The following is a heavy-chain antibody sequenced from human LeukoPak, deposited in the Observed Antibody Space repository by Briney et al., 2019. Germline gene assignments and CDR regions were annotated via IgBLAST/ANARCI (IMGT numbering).Heavy chain of an antibody. CDR2: ITWDGGST. J-gene: IGHJ4*02. CDR1: GFTFDDYS. Sequence: GGSLRLSCAASGFTFDDYSVHWVRQVPGKGLQWVSLITWDGGSTFYADSVKGRFTISRDNSKKSLSLQMYGLSLEDTALYYCARERGRVIDYWGQGTLVTVSS. V-gene: IGHV3-43*01. CDR3: ARERGRVIDY. D-gene: IGHD1-26*01.